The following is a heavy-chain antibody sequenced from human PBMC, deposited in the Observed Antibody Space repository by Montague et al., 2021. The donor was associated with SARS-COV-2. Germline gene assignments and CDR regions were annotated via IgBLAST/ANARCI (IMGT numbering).Heavy chain of an antibody. CDR3: AKTGESYSYYYYYGMDV. V-gene: IGHV3-9*01. Sequence: SLRLSCAASGFTFDDYAMHWVRQAPGKGLEWVSGISWNGGSIGYADSVKGRFTISRDNAKNSLYLQMNSLRAEDTALYYCAKTGESYSYYYYYGMDVWGQGTTVTVSS. D-gene: IGHD3-10*01. CDR2: ISWNGGSI. CDR1: GFTFDDYA. J-gene: IGHJ6*02.